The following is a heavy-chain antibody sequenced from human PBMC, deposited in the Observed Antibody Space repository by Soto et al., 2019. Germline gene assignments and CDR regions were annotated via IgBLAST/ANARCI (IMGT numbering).Heavy chain of an antibody. CDR1: GDTFTKYG. CDR3: ARDFDFLFDY. Sequence: QVQLVQSGAEVKQPGSSVKVSCKASGDTFTKYGISWVRQAPGQGLEWLGWINVKDGHINYGRNFQGRLILTTDTSTTTAYMELRTLRFDDTAVYYCARDFDFLFDYWGQGTWVTVSS. V-gene: IGHV1-18*01. CDR2: INVKDGHI. J-gene: IGHJ4*02.